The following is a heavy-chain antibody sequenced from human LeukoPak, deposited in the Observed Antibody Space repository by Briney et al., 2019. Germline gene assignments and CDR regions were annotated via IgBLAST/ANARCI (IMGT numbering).Heavy chain of an antibody. J-gene: IGHJ4*02. CDR2: TYYRSKWYI. D-gene: IGHD4/OR15-4a*01. CDR3: ARVHPRANSFDY. V-gene: IGHV6-1*01. Sequence: LSQTLSLTCAISGDSVSSNSAAWNWIRQSPSRGLEWLGRTYYRSKWYIDYAVSVKSRITINPDTSKNQSSLQLNSVTPEDTAVYYCARVHPRANSFDYWGQGTLVTVSS. CDR1: GDSVSSNSAA.